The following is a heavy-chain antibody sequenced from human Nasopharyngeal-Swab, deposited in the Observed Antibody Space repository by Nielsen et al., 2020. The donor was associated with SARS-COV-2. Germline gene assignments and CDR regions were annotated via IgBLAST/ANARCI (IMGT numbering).Heavy chain of an antibody. CDR2: IYSGGST. Sequence: GGSLRLSCAASGFTVSSNYTSWVRQAPGKGLEWVSVIYSGGSTYYADSVKGRFTISRDNSKNTLYLQMNSLRAEDTAVYYCARDSYYYDSSGYYRYYYYYGMDVWGQGTTVTVSS. CDR3: ARDSYYYDSSGYYRYYYYYGMDV. D-gene: IGHD3-22*01. V-gene: IGHV3-66*01. J-gene: IGHJ6*02. CDR1: GFTVSSNY.